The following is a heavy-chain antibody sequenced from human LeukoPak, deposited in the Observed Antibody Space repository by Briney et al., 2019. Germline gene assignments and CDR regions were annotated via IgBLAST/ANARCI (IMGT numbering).Heavy chain of an antibody. V-gene: IGHV3-7*05. Sequence: PGGSLRLSCAASGFTVSSNYMSWVRQAPGKGLEWVANIKQDGSEKYYVDSVKGRFTISRDNAKNSLYLQMNSLRAEDTAVYYCARDTFSYYWGQGTLVTVSS. J-gene: IGHJ4*02. CDR2: IKQDGSEK. CDR3: ARDTFSYY. D-gene: IGHD2-2*01. CDR1: GFTVSSNY.